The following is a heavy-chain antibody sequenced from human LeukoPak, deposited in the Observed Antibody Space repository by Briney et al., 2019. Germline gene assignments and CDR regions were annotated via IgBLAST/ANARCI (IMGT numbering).Heavy chain of an antibody. V-gene: IGHV3-23*01. CDR2: ISGSGGST. CDR1: GFTFSSYA. Sequence: GGSLRLSCAASGFTFSSYAMGWVRQAPGKGLEWVSAISGSGGSTYYADSVKGRFTISRDNSKNTLYLQMNSLRAEDTAVYYCANLGISTGRGNWFDPWGQGTLVTVSS. J-gene: IGHJ5*02. D-gene: IGHD1-14*01. CDR3: ANLGISTGRGNWFDP.